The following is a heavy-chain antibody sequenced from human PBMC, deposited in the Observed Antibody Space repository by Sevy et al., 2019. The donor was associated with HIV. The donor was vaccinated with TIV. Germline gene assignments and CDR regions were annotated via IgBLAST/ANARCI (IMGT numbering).Heavy chain of an antibody. V-gene: IGHV3-48*03. D-gene: IGHD3-10*01. CDR2: ISSSGSTI. CDR1: GFTFSSYE. J-gene: IGHJ5*02. CDR3: ARDQGFGESNWFDP. Sequence: GGSLRLSCAASGFTFSSYEMNWVRQAPGKGLEWVSYISSSGSTIYYADSVKGRFTISRDNAKNSLYLQMNSLRAEDTAVYYCARDQGFGESNWFDPWGQGTLVTFSS.